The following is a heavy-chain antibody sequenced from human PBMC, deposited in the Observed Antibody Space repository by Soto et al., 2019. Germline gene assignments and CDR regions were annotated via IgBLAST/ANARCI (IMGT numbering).Heavy chain of an antibody. CDR1: GFTFSSYG. CDR2: IWYDGSNK. V-gene: IGHV3-33*01. CDR3: AREGAYYDFWSGHYGMDV. J-gene: IGHJ6*02. D-gene: IGHD3-3*01. Sequence: PGGSLRLSCAASGFTFSSYGMHWVRQAPGKGLEWVAVIWYDGSNKYYADSVKGRFTISRDNSKNTLYLQMNSLRAEDTAVYYCAREGAYYDFWSGHYGMDVWGQGTTVTVSS.